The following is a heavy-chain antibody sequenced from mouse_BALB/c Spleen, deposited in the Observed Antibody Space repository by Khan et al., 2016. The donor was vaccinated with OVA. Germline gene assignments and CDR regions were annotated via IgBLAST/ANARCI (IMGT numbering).Heavy chain of an antibody. CDR1: GYIFTSYW. CDR3: AREEALYYFDY. CDR2: IYPGTDNT. Sequence: VQLQQSGAELVRPGASVKLSCKTSGYIFTSYWIHWVKQRSGQGLEWIARIYPGTDNTYYNENLKDKATLTADKSSSTAYMQLSSLNSEDSAVYYCAREEALYYFDYWGQGTTLSVSS. D-gene: IGHD3-2*02. J-gene: IGHJ2*01. V-gene: IGHV1S132*01.